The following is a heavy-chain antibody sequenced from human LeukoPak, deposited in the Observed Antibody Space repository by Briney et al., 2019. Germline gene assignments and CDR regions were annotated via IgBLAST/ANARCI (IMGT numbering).Heavy chain of an antibody. Sequence: GGSLRLSCAASGFTFSSYGMHWVRQAPGKGLEGVAVISYDGSNKYYADSVKGRFTISRDNYKNTLYLQMNSLRAEDTAVYYCAKDPHYGDYVNYFDYWGQGTLVTVSS. D-gene: IGHD4-17*01. CDR3: AKDPHYGDYVNYFDY. V-gene: IGHV3-30*18. CDR2: ISYDGSNK. CDR1: GFTFSSYG. J-gene: IGHJ4*02.